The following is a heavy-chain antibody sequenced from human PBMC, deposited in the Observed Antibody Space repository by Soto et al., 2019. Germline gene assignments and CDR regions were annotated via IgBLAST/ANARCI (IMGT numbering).Heavy chain of an antibody. Sequence: SETLSLTCTVSGGSISSGGYYWSWIRQHPGKGLEWIGYIYYSGSTYYNPSLKSRVTISVDTSKNQFSLKLSSVTAADTAVYYCARSFGYDSSGYRSSLCDYWGQGTLVTVSS. CDR1: GGSISSGGYY. CDR2: IYYSGST. D-gene: IGHD3-22*01. J-gene: IGHJ4*02. CDR3: ARSFGYDSSGYRSSLCDY. V-gene: IGHV4-31*03.